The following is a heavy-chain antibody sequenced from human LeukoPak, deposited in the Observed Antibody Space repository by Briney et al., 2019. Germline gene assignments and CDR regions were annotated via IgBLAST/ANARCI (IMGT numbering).Heavy chain of an antibody. D-gene: IGHD3-10*01. J-gene: IGHJ4*02. CDR1: GGSISSSNW. CDR2: IYHSGST. CDR3: ARDHDYYGSGSYWLWSDY. Sequence: SGTLSLTCAVSGGSISSSNWWSWVRQPPGKGLEWIGEIYHSGSTNYNPSLKSRVTISVDKSKNQFSLKLSSVTAADTAVYYCARDHDYYGSGSYWLWSDYWGQGTLVTVSS. V-gene: IGHV4-4*02.